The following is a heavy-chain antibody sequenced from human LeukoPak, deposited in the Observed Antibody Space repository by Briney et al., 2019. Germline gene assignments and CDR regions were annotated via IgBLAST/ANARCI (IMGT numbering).Heavy chain of an antibody. J-gene: IGHJ4*02. CDR1: GYTFTGYY. CDR3: ARDKSGNSGWYSYFDY. D-gene: IGHD6-19*01. V-gene: IGHV1-2*02. Sequence: RGASVKVSCKASGYTFTGYYMHWVRQAPGQGLEWMGWINPNSGDTNYAQKFQGRVTMTRDTSISTAYMELSRLRSDDTAVYYCARDKSGNSGWYSYFDYWGQGTLVTVSS. CDR2: INPNSGDT.